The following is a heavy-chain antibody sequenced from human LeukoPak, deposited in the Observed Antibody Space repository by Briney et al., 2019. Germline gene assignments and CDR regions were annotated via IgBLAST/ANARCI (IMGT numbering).Heavy chain of an antibody. Sequence: PGGSLRLSCVASGFTFSSHGMNWVRQAPGKGLEWVSGITSGTRTYYADSVKGRFPISRESSKHTLFLQMNRLRPEDAAVYYCAKAPVTTCRGAYCYPFDYWGQGTLVTVPS. D-gene: IGHD2-21*01. CDR3: AKAPVTTCRGAYCYPFDY. V-gene: IGHV3-23*01. J-gene: IGHJ4*02. CDR2: ITSGTRT. CDR1: GFTFSSHG.